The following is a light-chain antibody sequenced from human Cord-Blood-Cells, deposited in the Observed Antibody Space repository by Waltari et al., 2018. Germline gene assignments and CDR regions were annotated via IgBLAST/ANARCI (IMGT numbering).Light chain of an antibody. V-gene: IGKV2-30*01. Sequence: DVVMTQSPLSLPVTLGQPASISCRSSRSLVYSDGNTYLNWFQQRPGQSPRRLIYKVSNRDSGVPDRFSGSGSGTDFTLKISRVEAEDVGVYYCMQGTHWPLWTFGQGTKGEIK. CDR1: RSLVYSDGNTY. CDR3: MQGTHWPLWT. CDR2: KVS. J-gene: IGKJ1*01.